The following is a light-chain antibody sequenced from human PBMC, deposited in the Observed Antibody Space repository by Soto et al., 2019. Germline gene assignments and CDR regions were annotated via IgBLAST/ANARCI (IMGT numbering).Light chain of an antibody. CDR3: QQRSNWPPWT. Sequence: DIVLTQSPGTLSLSPGERATLSCRASQSVGSIYLAWYQQKPGQAPRLLIHGASNRASGIPDRFSGSGSGTDFTLTISSLEPEDFAVYYCQQRSNWPPWTFGQGTKVDIK. CDR2: GAS. V-gene: IGKV3D-20*02. CDR1: QSVGSIY. J-gene: IGKJ1*01.